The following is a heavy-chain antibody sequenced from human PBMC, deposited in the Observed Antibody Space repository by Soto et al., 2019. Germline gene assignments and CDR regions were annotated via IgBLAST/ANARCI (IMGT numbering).Heavy chain of an antibody. D-gene: IGHD4-17*01. CDR2: IYYSGST. CDR1: GGSISSSSYY. Sequence: SETLSLTCTVSGGSISSSSYYWGWIRQPPGKGLEWIGSIYYSGSTYYNPSLKSRVTISVDTSKNQFSLELSSVTAADTAVYYCARLSAGVTTVTTSFYYYYMDVWGKGTTVTVSS. V-gene: IGHV4-39*01. J-gene: IGHJ6*03. CDR3: ARLSAGVTTVTTSFYYYYMDV.